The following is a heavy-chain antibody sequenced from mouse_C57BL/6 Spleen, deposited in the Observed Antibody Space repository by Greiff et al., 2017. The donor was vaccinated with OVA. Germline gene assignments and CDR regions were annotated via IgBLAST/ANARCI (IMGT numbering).Heavy chain of an antibody. Sequence: EVMLVESEGGLVQPGSSMKLSCTASGFTFSDYYMAWVRQVPEKGLEWVANINYDGSSTYYLDSLKSRFIISRDNAKNILYLQMSSLKSEDTATYYCARGISDYYGSSYYFDYWGQGTTLTVSS. CDR3: ARGISDYYGSSYYFDY. CDR1: GFTFSDYY. J-gene: IGHJ2*01. CDR2: INYDGSST. V-gene: IGHV5-16*01. D-gene: IGHD1-1*01.